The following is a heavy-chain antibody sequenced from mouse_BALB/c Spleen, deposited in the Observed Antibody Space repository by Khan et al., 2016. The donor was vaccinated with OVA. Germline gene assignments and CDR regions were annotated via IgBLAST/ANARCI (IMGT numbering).Heavy chain of an antibody. D-gene: IGHD1-1*01. CDR1: GFTFNNYG. Sequence: VQLKESGGGLVQPGGSRKLSCAASGFTFNNYGMHWIRQAPEKGLEWVAYISGDSNTIYYVDSVKGRFTISRDNPKNTLFLQMTSLMSEDTAMYYCATSYFHGYYFDYWGPGTTLTVS. CDR3: ATSYFHGYYFDY. J-gene: IGHJ2*01. CDR2: ISGDSNTI. V-gene: IGHV5-17*02.